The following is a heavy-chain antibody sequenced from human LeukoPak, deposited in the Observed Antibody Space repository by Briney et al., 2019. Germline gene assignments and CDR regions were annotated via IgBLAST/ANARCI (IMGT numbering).Heavy chain of an antibody. J-gene: IGHJ4*02. Sequence: SVKVSCKASGDTFIPYTFSWVRQAPGQGLEWIGRIIPSLDVANYAQKFQGRVTLSVDRDTATTYMEVTSLRSEDPAIYYCARDHCSPGTCLGGHWGQGTLVTVSS. CDR2: IIPSLDVA. V-gene: IGHV1-69*04. CDR3: ARDHCSPGTCLGGH. CDR1: GDTFIPYT. D-gene: IGHD2-15*01.